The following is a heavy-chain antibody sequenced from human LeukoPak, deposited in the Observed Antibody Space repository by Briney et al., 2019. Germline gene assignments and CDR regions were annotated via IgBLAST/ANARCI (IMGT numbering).Heavy chain of an antibody. Sequence: GGSLRLSCAASGFIFSRFGMHWVRQAPGKGLQWVSFIRYDGNNKYYEDSMKGRLTISSDNSKNTLYLQMNSLRPDDTAVYYCAKSYCDGDCLNDAFDIWGQGTMVTVSS. J-gene: IGHJ3*02. CDR2: IRYDGNNK. V-gene: IGHV3-30*02. CDR1: GFIFSRFG. D-gene: IGHD2-21*02. CDR3: AKSYCDGDCLNDAFDI.